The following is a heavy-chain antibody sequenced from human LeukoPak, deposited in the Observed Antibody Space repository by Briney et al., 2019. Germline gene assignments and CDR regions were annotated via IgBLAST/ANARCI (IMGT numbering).Heavy chain of an antibody. CDR1: GYSFTSYW. D-gene: IGHD2-2*01. J-gene: IGHJ5*02. CDR2: IYPGDSDT. V-gene: IGHV5-51*01. Sequence: GESLKISCKGSGYSFTSYWIGWVRQMPGKGLEWMGIIYPGDSDTRYSPSFQGQVTISADKSISTAYLQWSSLKASDTAMYYCARSGYCSRTSCYGGYNWFDPWGQGTLVTVSS. CDR3: ARSGYCSRTSCYGGYNWFDP.